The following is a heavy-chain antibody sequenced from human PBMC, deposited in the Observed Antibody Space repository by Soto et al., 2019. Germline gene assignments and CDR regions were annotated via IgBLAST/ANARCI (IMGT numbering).Heavy chain of an antibody. J-gene: IGHJ4*02. CDR1: GFTFTRYS. V-gene: IGHV3-21*06. Sequence: PGESVKISCAASGFTFTRYSMNWVRQAPGKGLEWVSSISSTTNYIYYGDSMKGRFTISRDNAKNSLYLEMNSLRAEDTAVYYCARESEDLTSNFDYWGQGTLVTVSS. CDR2: ISSTTNYI. CDR3: ARESEDLTSNFDY.